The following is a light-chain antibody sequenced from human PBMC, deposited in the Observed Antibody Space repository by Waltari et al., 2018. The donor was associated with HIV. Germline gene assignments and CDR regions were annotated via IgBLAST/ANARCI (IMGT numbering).Light chain of an antibody. CDR3: QQADSTPHT. CDR2: GAS. J-gene: IGKJ4*01. Sequence: DIQMTQSPSSLSASVGGRVPIPCRASQTINNYLNWYQQKPGKAPNLLIYGASSWQSGVPSRCSGGGAGTDFTLTITGLQPEDVATYYCQQADSTPHTFGGGTKVEIK. CDR1: QTINNY. V-gene: IGKV1-39*01.